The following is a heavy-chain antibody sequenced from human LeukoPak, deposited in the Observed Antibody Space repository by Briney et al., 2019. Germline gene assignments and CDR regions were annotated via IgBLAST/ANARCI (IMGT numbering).Heavy chain of an antibody. Sequence: ASVKVSCKASGGTFSTYAISWVRQAPGQGLEWMGGIIPIFGTRNYAQSFQGRVTITTDETTSTAYMELTSPRSEVTAVYYCAGAGVGQTVVVEGDDFWSGYPSWFDPWGQGTLVTVSS. D-gene: IGHD3-3*01. V-gene: IGHV1-69*05. CDR3: AGAGVGQTVVVEGDDFWSGYPSWFDP. CDR1: GGTFSTYA. CDR2: IIPIFGTR. J-gene: IGHJ5*02.